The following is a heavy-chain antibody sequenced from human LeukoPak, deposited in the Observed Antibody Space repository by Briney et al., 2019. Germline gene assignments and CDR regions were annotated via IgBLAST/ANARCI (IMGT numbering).Heavy chain of an antibody. CDR1: GLPSSNYW. J-gene: IGHJ4*02. V-gene: IGHV3-7*01. D-gene: IGHD5-12*01. CDR3: VRDGGVSGYDLLDY. Sequence: GGSLRLSCAASGLPSSNYWMTRVRPSPAKRLDWVAHINQDGSKEYYVNSVKARFTISRDNAKNSLSLQMNSLRAEDTAVYYCVRDGGVSGYDLLDYWGQGTLVTVSS. CDR2: INQDGSKE.